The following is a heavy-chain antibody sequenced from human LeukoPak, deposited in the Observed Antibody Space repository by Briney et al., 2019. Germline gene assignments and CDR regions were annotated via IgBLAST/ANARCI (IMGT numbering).Heavy chain of an antibody. Sequence: PSETLSLTCTVSGGSISSGSYYWSWIRQPAGKGLEWIGRIYTSGSTNYNPSLKSRVTISVDTSKNQFSLKLSSVTAADTAVYYCARGVYYDILTGYYIGVHFDYWGQGTLVTVSS. CDR2: IYTSGST. J-gene: IGHJ4*02. CDR3: ARGVYYDILTGYYIGVHFDY. D-gene: IGHD3-9*01. V-gene: IGHV4-61*02. CDR1: GGSISSGSYY.